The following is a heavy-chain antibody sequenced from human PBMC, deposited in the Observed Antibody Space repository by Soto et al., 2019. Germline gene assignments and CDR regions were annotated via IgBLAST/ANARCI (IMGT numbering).Heavy chain of an antibody. V-gene: IGHV6-1*01. Sequence: SQTLSLTCAISGDSVSSNSAAWNWIRQPPSRGLEWLGRTYYRSKWYNDYAVSVKSRITINPNTSKNQFSLQLNSVTPEDTAVYYCARGKKEQLGYYYGMDVWRQGTTVTVSS. D-gene: IGHD6-13*01. CDR3: ARGKKEQLGYYYGMDV. CDR1: GDSVSSNSAA. CDR2: TYYRSKWYN. J-gene: IGHJ6*02.